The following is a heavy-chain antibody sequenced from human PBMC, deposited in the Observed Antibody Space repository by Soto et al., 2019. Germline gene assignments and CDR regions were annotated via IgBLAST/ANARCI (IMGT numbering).Heavy chain of an antibody. V-gene: IGHV3-15*01. J-gene: IGHJ4*02. CDR2: IKSRSHGETI. Sequence: GGSLRLSCAASGFTFNKAWMSWVRQAPGKGLEWVGRIKSRSHGETIEYAAPVRGRFIISRDDSENTLYLQMNSLRTEDTGVYHCLTLGEVIVEYWGRGTLVTVSS. D-gene: IGHD3-16*02. CDR3: LTLGEVIVEY. CDR1: GFTFNKAW.